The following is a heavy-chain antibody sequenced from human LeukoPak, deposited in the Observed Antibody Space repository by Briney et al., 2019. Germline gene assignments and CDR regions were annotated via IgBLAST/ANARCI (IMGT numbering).Heavy chain of an antibody. V-gene: IGHV1-2*06. Sequence: ASVQVSCQASGYTFTGYYMHWVRQAPGQGLEWMGRINPNSGGTNYAQKFQGRVTMTRDTSISTAYMELSRLRSDDTAVYYCARDYSGSYYRNTFDYWGQGTLVTVSS. J-gene: IGHJ4*02. CDR1: GYTFTGYY. CDR3: ARDYSGSYYRNTFDY. D-gene: IGHD1-26*01. CDR2: INPNSGGT.